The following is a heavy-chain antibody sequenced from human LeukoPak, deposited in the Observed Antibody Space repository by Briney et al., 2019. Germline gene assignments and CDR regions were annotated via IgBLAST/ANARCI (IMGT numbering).Heavy chain of an antibody. CDR3: ARDTYYDSTGYYFSDY. V-gene: IGHV3-53*01. D-gene: IGHD3-22*01. CDR1: GFTFDDYG. J-gene: IGHJ4*02. CDR2: IYSGGST. Sequence: AGGSLRLSCAASGFTFDDYGMSWVRQAPGKGLEWVSVIYSGGSTYYADSVKGRFTISRDNSKNTLFLQMNSLRAEDTAVYYCARDTYYDSTGYYFSDYWGQGTLVTVSS.